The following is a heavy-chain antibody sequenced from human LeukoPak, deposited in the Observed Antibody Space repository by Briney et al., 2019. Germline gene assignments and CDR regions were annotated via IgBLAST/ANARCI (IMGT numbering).Heavy chain of an antibody. CDR1: GYTFTSYD. V-gene: IGHV1-8*01. Sequence: ASVKVSCKASGYTFTSYDINWVRQATGQGPEWMGWMNPNSGNTGYAQKFQGRVTMTRNTSISTAYMELSSLRSEDTAVYYCARGVRITMVRGVIWFDPWGQGTLVTVSS. CDR3: ARGVRITMVRGVIWFDP. J-gene: IGHJ5*02. D-gene: IGHD3-10*01. CDR2: MNPNSGNT.